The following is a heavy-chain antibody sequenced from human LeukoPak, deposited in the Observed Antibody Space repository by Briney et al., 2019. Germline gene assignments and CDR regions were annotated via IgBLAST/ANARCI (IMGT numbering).Heavy chain of an antibody. V-gene: IGHV3-30*04. Sequence: GGSLRLSCAASGFIFSNYVMHWVRQAPGKGLEWVALISSDGSKIYYADSVKGRFTISRDNSRNTLYLQMNSLRAEDTAVYYCARNRCSGGGCYYYYMDVWGKGTTVTISS. D-gene: IGHD2-15*01. CDR1: GFIFSNYV. J-gene: IGHJ6*03. CDR3: ARNRCSGGGCYYYYMDV. CDR2: ISSDGSKI.